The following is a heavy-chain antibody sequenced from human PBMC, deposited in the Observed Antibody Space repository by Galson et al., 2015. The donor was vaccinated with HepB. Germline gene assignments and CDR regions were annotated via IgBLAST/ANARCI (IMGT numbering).Heavy chain of an antibody. Sequence: SLRLSCAASGFTFSSYSMNWVRQAPGKGLQWVSSINTRSDYIYYAGSVLGRFTISRDNAKNLLYLEMNSLRADDTAVYYCARGRDLQVWQPVDYWGQGVLVTVSS. V-gene: IGHV3-21*01. J-gene: IGHJ4*02. CDR1: GFTFSSYS. CDR2: INTRSDYI. D-gene: IGHD5-18*01. CDR3: ARGRDLQVWQPVDY.